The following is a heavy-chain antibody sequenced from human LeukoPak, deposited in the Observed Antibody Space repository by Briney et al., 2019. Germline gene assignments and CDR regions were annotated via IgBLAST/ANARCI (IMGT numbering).Heavy chain of an antibody. CDR2: INHSGST. J-gene: IGHJ6*02. V-gene: IGHV4-34*01. CDR1: GGSFSGYY. D-gene: IGHD6-6*01. Sequence: SETLSLTCAVYGGSFSGYYWSWIRQPPGKGLEWIAEINHSGSTNYNPSLKSRVTISVDTSKNQFSLKLSSVTAADTAVYYCARAPRQSPQYSSSSRIYYYYGMDVWGQGTTVTVSS. CDR3: ARAPRQSPQYSSSSRIYYYYGMDV.